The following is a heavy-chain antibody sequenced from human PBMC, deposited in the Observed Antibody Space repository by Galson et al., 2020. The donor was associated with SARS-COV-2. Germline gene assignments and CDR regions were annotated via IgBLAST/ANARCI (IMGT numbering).Heavy chain of an antibody. Sequence: GESLKISCAATGFTFSSYGMHWVRQAPGKGLEWVAVISYDGSNKYYADSVKGRFTISRDNSKNTLYLQMNSLRAEDTAVFYCAKDFEYYDILTGYFIQHLRDYYYYGMDVWGQGTTVTVSS. J-gene: IGHJ6*02. CDR3: AKDFEYYDILTGYFIQHLRDYYYYGMDV. CDR2: ISYDGSNK. V-gene: IGHV3-30*18. CDR1: GFTFSSYG. D-gene: IGHD3-9*01.